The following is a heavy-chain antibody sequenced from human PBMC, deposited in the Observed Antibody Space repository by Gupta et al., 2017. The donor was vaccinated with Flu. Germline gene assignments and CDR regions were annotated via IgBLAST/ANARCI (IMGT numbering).Heavy chain of an antibody. CDR2: IAKDGSEK. J-gene: IGHJ4*02. V-gene: IGHV3-7*01. Sequence: EVQLVESGGGLVQPGGSLRLSCAASGFTFSAYWMTWVRQAPGKGLEWVANIAKDGSEKYYVDSLKGRFTISRDNANNSLSLQMNSLRAEDTAMYYCAREFPAHSSGWYGSDSWGQGTLVTVSS. CDR3: AREFPAHSSGWYGSDS. CDR1: GFTFSAYW. D-gene: IGHD6-19*01.